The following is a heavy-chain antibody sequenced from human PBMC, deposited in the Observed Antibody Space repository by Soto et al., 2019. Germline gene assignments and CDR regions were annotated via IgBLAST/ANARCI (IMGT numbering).Heavy chain of an antibody. Sequence: QLQLRESGSGLLKPSQTLSLNCSVSGDSISSGGLSWNWLRQSPGRGLEWIGYIYYPGLTYYNPSLNSRVSMSLDTSENQVSLSLSSVTAADSAVYYCARGKRSKTATAGTGWFDPWGPGTLVTVSS. CDR1: GDSISSGGLS. D-gene: IGHD6-13*01. V-gene: IGHV4-30-2*06. J-gene: IGHJ5*02. CDR2: IYYPGLT. CDR3: ARGKRSKTATAGTGWFDP.